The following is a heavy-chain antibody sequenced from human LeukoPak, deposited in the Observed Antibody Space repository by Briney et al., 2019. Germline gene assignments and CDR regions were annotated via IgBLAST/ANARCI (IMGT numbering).Heavy chain of an antibody. CDR1: GGSISSSSYY. CDR2: IYYSGST. CDR3: ARLGEHGGYGVY. J-gene: IGHJ4*02. V-gene: IGHV4-39*01. D-gene: IGHD2-15*01. Sequence: PSETLSLTCTVSGGSISSSSYYWGWIRQPPGKGLEWVGSIYYSGSTYYNPSLKSRVTISVDTSKNQFSLKLSSVTAADTAVYYCARLGEHGGYGVYWGQGTLVTVSS.